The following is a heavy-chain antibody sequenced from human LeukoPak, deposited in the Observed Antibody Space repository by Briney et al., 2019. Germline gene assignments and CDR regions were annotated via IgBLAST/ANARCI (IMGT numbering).Heavy chain of an antibody. CDR2: IRYDGSNK. Sequence: FIRYDGSNKYYADSVKGRFTISRDNSKNTLYLQMNSLRAEDTAVYYCAKGVNSGSYTAFDYWGQGTLVAVSS. V-gene: IGHV3-30*02. J-gene: IGHJ4*02. D-gene: IGHD1-26*01. CDR3: AKGVNSGSYTAFDY.